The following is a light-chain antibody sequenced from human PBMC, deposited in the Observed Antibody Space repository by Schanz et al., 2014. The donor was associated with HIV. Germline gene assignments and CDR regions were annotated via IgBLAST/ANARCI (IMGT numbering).Light chain of an antibody. V-gene: IGKV3-20*01. CDR3: QQYGRSDLLT. CDR1: QSVSSSY. Sequence: EIVLTQSPGTLSLSPGERATLSCRASQSVSSSYLAWYQQRPGQSPRLLIYDASNRAAGIPDRFSGSGSGTDFTLTISRLDPEDFAVYYCQQYGRSDLLTFGGGTNVGIK. J-gene: IGKJ4*01. CDR2: DAS.